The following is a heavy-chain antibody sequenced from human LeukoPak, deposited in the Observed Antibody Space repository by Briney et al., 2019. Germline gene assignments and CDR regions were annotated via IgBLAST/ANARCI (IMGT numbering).Heavy chain of an antibody. D-gene: IGHD6-13*01. CDR2: ISSSGSTI. Sequence: PGGTLRLSCAASGFTFSSYEMNWVRQAPGKGLEWVSYISSSGSTIYYADSVKGRFTISRDNAKNSLYLQMNSLRAEDTAVYYCARGRPIAAAGTGWFDPWGQGTLVTVSS. J-gene: IGHJ5*02. CDR1: GFTFSSYE. V-gene: IGHV3-48*03. CDR3: ARGRPIAAAGTGWFDP.